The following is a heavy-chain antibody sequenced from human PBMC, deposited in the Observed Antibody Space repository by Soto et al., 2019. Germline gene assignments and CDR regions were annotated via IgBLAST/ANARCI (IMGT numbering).Heavy chain of an antibody. V-gene: IGHV3-23*01. CDR3: AKFGGYFDWAPFSSDY. CDR1: GFTFSSYA. J-gene: IGHJ4*02. Sequence: PGGSLRLSCAASGFTFSSYAMSWVRQVPGKGLEWVSGISRNGVSTYSAESVKGRFTISRDNSKNTLFLQMNSLRADDTAIYYCAKFGGYFDWAPFSSDYWGQGALVTVSS. CDR2: ISRNGVST. D-gene: IGHD3-9*01.